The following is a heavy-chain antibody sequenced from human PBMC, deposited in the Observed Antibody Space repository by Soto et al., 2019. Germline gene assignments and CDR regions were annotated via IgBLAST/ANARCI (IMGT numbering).Heavy chain of an antibody. CDR2: IYSSGST. J-gene: IGHJ5*02. CDR1: GGAISGYY. CDR3: ARGQRFSDWFDP. Sequence: PSETLSLTCTVTGGAISGYYWTWTRQSDGEGLEWIGRIYSSGSTNYNPSLKSRVTIPLDTSMNYFSLRLSSVTAADTAVYYCARGQRFSDWFDPWGQGTLVTLSS. V-gene: IGHV4-4*07. D-gene: IGHD3-3*01.